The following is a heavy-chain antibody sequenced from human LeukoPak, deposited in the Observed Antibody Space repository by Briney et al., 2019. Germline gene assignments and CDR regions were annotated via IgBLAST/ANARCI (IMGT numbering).Heavy chain of an antibody. V-gene: IGHV3-23*01. J-gene: IGHJ4*02. CDR2: ISGSGGST. CDR3: AKDLYYYGSGSPLDY. D-gene: IGHD3-10*01. CDR1: GFTFSSYA. Sequence: GGSLRLSCAASGFTFSSYAMSWVRQAPGKGLEWGSAISGSGGSTYYADSVKGRFTISRDNSKNTLYLQMNSLRAEDTAVYYCAKDLYYYGSGSPLDYWGQGTLVTVSS.